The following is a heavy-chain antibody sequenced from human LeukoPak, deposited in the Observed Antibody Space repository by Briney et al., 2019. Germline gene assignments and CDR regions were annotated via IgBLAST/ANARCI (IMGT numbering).Heavy chain of an antibody. CDR2: IKQDGSEK. V-gene: IGHV3-7*03. CDR1: GFSLSSYW. Sequence: GGSLRLSCAVSGFSLSSYWMSWLRQAQGKELEWVANIKQDGSEKYYVDSVKGRFTISRDNAKNSLYLQMNSLRAEDTAVYYCARDIVVITAALLFEYWGQGTLVTVSS. CDR3: ARDIVVITAALLFEY. D-gene: IGHD2-2*01. J-gene: IGHJ4*02.